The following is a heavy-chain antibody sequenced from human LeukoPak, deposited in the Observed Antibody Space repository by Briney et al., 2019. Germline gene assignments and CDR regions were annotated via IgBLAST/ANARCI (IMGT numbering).Heavy chain of an antibody. CDR3: AREMVLRGLAVFDH. J-gene: IGHJ4*02. CDR1: GFTFSSYA. Sequence: GRSLRLSCAASGFTFSSYAIHWVRQAPGKGLEWVAVISYDGSNKYYADSVEGRFTISRDNSKNTLYMQMNTLRPDDTAVYYCAREMVLRGLAVFDHWGQEALVTVSS. CDR2: ISYDGSNK. V-gene: IGHV3-30-3*01. D-gene: IGHD4/OR15-4a*01.